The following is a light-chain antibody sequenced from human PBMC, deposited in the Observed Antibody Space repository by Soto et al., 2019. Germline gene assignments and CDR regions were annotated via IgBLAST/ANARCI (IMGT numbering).Light chain of an antibody. CDR3: QQYVSKTT. J-gene: IGKJ3*01. CDR1: QSLAGNY. Sequence: DIVLTQSPGTLSLSPGETATLSCRASQSLAGNYLAWYQQKPGQAPRLLISGASSRATGIPDRFSGSGSGTDFTLTNSRLEPEDFALYYCQQYVSKTTFGPGTKVDIK. CDR2: GAS. V-gene: IGKV3-20*01.